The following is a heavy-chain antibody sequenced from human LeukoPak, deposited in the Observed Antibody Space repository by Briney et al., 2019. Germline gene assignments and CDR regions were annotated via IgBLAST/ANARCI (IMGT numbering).Heavy chain of an antibody. Sequence: GGSLRLSCAASGFTFSSYAMSWVRQAPGKGLEWVSSISSSSSYIYYADLVKGRFTISRDNAKNSLYLQMNSLRAEDTAVYYCARDTIFGVVIPPDYWGQGTLVTVSS. CDR1: GFTFSSYA. CDR2: ISSSSSYI. CDR3: ARDTIFGVVIPPDY. J-gene: IGHJ4*02. V-gene: IGHV3-21*01. D-gene: IGHD3-3*01.